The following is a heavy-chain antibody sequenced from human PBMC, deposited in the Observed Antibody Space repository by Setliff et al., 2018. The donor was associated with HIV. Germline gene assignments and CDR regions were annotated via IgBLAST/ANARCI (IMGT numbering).Heavy chain of an antibody. CDR2: IRYDGSNE. Sequence: GGSLRLSCAASGFTFSDYDIHWVRQAPGKGLEWVAFIRYDGSNEYYADSVEGRFTISRDNSKNTLSLQMNSLRAEDTAVYYCAKDRVRDGYNPDAFDIWGQGTMVTVSS. J-gene: IGHJ3*02. CDR3: AKDRVRDGYNPDAFDI. CDR1: GFTFSDYD. D-gene: IGHD5-12*01. V-gene: IGHV3-30*02.